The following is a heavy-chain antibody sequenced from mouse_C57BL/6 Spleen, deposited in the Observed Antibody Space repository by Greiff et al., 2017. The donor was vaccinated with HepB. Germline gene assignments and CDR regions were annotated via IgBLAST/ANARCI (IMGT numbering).Heavy chain of an antibody. Sequence: VKLQESGPGLVQPSQSLSITCTVSGFSLTSYGVHWVRQSPGKGLEWLGVIWSGGSTDYNAAFISRLSISKDNSKSQVFFKMNSLQADDTAIYYCASLTGFAYWGQGTLVTVSA. CDR2: IWSGGST. CDR3: ASLTGFAY. CDR1: GFSLTSYG. V-gene: IGHV2-2*01. D-gene: IGHD4-1*01. J-gene: IGHJ3*01.